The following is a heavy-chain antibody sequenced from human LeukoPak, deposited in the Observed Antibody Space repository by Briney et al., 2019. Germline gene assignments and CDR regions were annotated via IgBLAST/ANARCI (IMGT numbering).Heavy chain of an antibody. J-gene: IGHJ3*02. D-gene: IGHD6-13*01. Sequence: PGGSLRLSCAASGFTVSSNYMSWVRQAPGKGLEWVSVIYSGGSTYYADSVKGRFTISRDNSKNTLYLQMNSLRAEDTAVYYCAKDKSFYQGYSSFRRKGPDAFDIWGQGTMVTVSS. CDR2: IYSGGST. V-gene: IGHV3-53*01. CDR3: AKDKSFYQGYSSFRRKGPDAFDI. CDR1: GFTVSSNY.